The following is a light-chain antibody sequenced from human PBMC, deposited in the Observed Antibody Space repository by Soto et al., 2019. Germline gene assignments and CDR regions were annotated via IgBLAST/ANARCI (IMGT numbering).Light chain of an antibody. CDR1: SSDIGAGSE. CDR3: QSYDNSLSAYV. J-gene: IGLJ1*01. CDR2: GST. Sequence: QSVLTHPPSLSGAPGQRVTISCTGSSSDIGAGSEVHWYQQLPGTAPKLLIFGSTNRPSGVPDRFSGSKSATSASLAITGLQAEDEADYYCQSYDNSLSAYVFGTGTKLPVL. V-gene: IGLV1-40*01.